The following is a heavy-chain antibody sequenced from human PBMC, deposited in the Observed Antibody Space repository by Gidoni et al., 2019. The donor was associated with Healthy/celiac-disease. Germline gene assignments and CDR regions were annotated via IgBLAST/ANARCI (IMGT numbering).Heavy chain of an antibody. CDR1: CGSISSTSYY. V-gene: IGHV4-39*01. J-gene: IGHJ3*02. CDR3: ARQPYCSGGSCYPGAFDI. D-gene: IGHD2-15*01. CDR2: IYYSGST. Sequence: QLHLQESGPGLVKPSETLSLTCTVSCGSISSTSYYWGWIRQPPGKGLEWIGSIYYSGSTYYNPSIKSRVTISGDTSKNQFSLKLSSVTAADTAVYYCARQPYCSGGSCYPGAFDIWGQGTMVTVSS.